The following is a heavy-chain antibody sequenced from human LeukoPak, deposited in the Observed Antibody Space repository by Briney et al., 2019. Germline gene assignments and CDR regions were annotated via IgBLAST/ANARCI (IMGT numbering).Heavy chain of an antibody. CDR1: GGSISSYY. CDR2: IYYSGST. V-gene: IGHV4-59*01. J-gene: IGHJ6*02. CDR3: ARGGDGINYYYGMDV. Sequence: SETLSLTCTVSGGSISSYYWSWIRQPPGKGLEWIGYIYYSGSTNYNPSLKSRVTISVDMSKNQFSLKLSSVTAADTAVYYCARGGDGINYYYGMDVWGQGTTVTVSS. D-gene: IGHD3-16*01.